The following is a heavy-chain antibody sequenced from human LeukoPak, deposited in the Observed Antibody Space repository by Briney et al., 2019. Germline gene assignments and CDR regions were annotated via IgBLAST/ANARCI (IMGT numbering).Heavy chain of an antibody. CDR2: INHSGST. CDR3: ARAYCTNGVCRSYGMDV. Sequence: SETLSLTCAVYGGSFSGYYWSWIRQPPGKGLEWIGEINHSGSTNYNPSLKSRVTISVDTSKNQFSLKLSSVTAADTAVYCCARAYCTNGVCRSYGMDVWGQGTTVTVSS. V-gene: IGHV4-34*01. J-gene: IGHJ6*02. D-gene: IGHD2-8*01. CDR1: GGSFSGYY.